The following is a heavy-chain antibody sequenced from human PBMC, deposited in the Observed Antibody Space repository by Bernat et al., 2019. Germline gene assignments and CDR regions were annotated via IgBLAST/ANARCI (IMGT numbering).Heavy chain of an antibody. CDR3: ARELDADIPSFSIYYYYYGMDV. V-gene: IGHV3-30-3*01. CDR2: ISYDGSNK. D-gene: IGHD3-9*01. CDR1: GFTFSSYA. J-gene: IGHJ6*02. Sequence: QVQLVESGGGVVQPGRSLRLSCAASGFTFSSYAMHWVRQAPGKGLEWVAVISYDGSNKYYADSVKGRFTISRDNSKNTLYLQMNSLRAEDTDVYYCARELDADIPSFSIYYYYYGMDVWCQGTTVTVSS.